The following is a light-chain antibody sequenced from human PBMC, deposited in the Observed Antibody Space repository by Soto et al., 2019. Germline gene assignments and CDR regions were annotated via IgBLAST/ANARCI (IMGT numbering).Light chain of an antibody. V-gene: IGLV2-11*01. CDR3: CFYAVTFYV. J-gene: IGLJ1*01. Sequence: QSALTQPRSVSGSPGQSVTISCTGTSXDVGTYDFVSWYQQHPGKAPRLMIFDVSERPSGVPDRSSGSKSGNTASLTISGLQAEDEADYYCCFYAVTFYVFGTGTKITVL. CDR1: SXDVGTYDF. CDR2: DVS.